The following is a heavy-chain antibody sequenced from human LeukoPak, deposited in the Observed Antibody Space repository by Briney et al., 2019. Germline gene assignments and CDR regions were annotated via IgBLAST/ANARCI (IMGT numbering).Heavy chain of an antibody. Sequence: SETLSLTCSVFGGSMSSYYWSWIRQPPGKGLEWIGYIYYSGSTNYNPSLKSRVTISVDTSKNQFSLKLSSVTAADTAVYYCARRLRFPRFRGVANTFDDWGQGTLVTVSS. CDR1: GGSMSSYY. J-gene: IGHJ4*02. D-gene: IGHD5-12*01. CDR3: ARRLRFPRFRGVANTFDD. V-gene: IGHV4-59*12. CDR2: IYYSGST.